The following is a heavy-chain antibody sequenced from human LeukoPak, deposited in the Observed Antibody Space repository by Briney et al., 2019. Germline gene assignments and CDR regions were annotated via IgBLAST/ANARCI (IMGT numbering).Heavy chain of an antibody. CDR2: ISSNGGST. CDR3: AKDSGSYLFDS. J-gene: IGHJ4*02. CDR1: GFTFSSYA. V-gene: IGHV3-64D*09. Sequence: PGGSLRLSCSASGFTFSSYAMHWVRQAPGKGLEYVSAISSNGGSTYYADSVKGRFTISRDNSKNTLYLQMSRLRADDMAMYYCAKDSGSYLFDSWGQGTLVTVPS. D-gene: IGHD1-26*01.